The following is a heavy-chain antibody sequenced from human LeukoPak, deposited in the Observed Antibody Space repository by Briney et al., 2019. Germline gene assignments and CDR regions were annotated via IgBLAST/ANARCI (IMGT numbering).Heavy chain of an antibody. D-gene: IGHD3-10*01. CDR3: ARAPSSGSYYLHFDY. CDR2: IYYSGST. CDR1: GGSISSSSYY. Sequence: SETLSLTCTVSGGSISSSSYYWGWIRQPPGKGLEWIGSIYYSGSTYYNPSLKSRVTISVDTSKNQFSLKLSSVTAADTAVYYCARAPSSGSYYLHFDYWGQGTLVTVSS. V-gene: IGHV4-39*07. J-gene: IGHJ4*02.